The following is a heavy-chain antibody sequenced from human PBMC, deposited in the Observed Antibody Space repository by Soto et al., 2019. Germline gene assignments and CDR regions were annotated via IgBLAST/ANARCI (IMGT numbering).Heavy chain of an antibody. CDR1: EFTFNNYW. CDR2: INTDGSTT. CDR3: ARGIYLKYGLDV. D-gene: IGHD3-10*01. Sequence: EVQLVESGGGLVQPGGSLRLSCAASEFTFNNYWMHWVLQVPGKGLEWVSRINTDGSTTNYADSVMGRFNISRDNADNSVYLQMNSLRAEDTAVYDCARGIYLKYGLDVWGQGATVTVSS. V-gene: IGHV3-74*01. J-gene: IGHJ6*02.